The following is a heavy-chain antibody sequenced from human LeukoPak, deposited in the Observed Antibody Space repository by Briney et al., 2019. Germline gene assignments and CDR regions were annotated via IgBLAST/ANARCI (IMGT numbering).Heavy chain of an antibody. CDR3: ARGLYCSSSSSCYDYGMDV. CDR1: VGTFRSYG. V-gene: IGHV1-69*13. CDR2: IIPILGTA. D-gene: IGHD2-15*01. Sequence: SVNVSCKASVGTFRSYGLNWVRQAPGQGLEWMGGIIPILGTAKYAQKLQGRVTITADESTSTGYMELSSLRSEDTAVYYCARGLYCSSSSSCYDYGMDVWGQGTTVTVSS. J-gene: IGHJ6*02.